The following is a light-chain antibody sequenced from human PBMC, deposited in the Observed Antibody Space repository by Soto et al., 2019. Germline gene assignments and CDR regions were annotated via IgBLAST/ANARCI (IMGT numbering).Light chain of an antibody. CDR3: QRSGSSGWT. Sequence: EIVLTQSPGTLSLSPGERATLSFSASQSVISTYLAWYQQKPGQAPRLLIYGTSSRATGIPDRFSGSGSGTDFTLTISSLEPEDFAVYYCQRSGSSGWTFGQGTKVDIK. V-gene: IGKV3-20*01. CDR1: QSVISTY. J-gene: IGKJ1*01. CDR2: GTS.